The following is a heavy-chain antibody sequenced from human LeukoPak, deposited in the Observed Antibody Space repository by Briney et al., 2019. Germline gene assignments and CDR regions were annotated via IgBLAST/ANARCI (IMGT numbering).Heavy chain of an antibody. D-gene: IGHD5-18*01. V-gene: IGHV4-34*01. CDR3: ASGGYSYGFDY. CDR2: IYHNGNT. CDR1: GGSFGGYY. Sequence: SETLSLTCAVYGGSFGGYYWSWIRQPPGKGLEWIGYIYHNGNTYYSPSLKSRVTISVDRSKNQLSLKLSSVTAADTAMYYCASGGYSYGFDYWGQGTLVTVSS. J-gene: IGHJ4*02.